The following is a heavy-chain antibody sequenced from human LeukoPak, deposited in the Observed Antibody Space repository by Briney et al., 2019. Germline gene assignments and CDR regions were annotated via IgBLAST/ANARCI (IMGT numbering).Heavy chain of an antibody. Sequence: SETLSLTCTVSGGSISSYYWSWIRQPPGKGLEWIGYIYYSGSTNYNPSLKSRVTISVDTSKNQFSLKLSAVTAADTAVYYCARDMTAGFDYWGQGTLVTVSS. J-gene: IGHJ4*02. D-gene: IGHD6-13*01. CDR3: ARDMTAGFDY. CDR1: GGSISSYY. CDR2: IYYSGST. V-gene: IGHV4-59*01.